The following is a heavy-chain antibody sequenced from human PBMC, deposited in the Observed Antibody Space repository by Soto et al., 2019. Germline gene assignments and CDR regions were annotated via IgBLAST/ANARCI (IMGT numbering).Heavy chain of an antibody. V-gene: IGHV3-74*01. J-gene: IGHJ4*02. Sequence: GGPRGVYCGGSGLTLCNYWMHWVRQAPGKGLEWVSRVKSDGSSTSYADSVKGRFTISRDNAKNPLYLQMNSMRAEDTAVYYCAKDGVGVTMVFGSRDYWGQGALVTVSS. D-gene: IGHD1-26*01. CDR2: VKSDGSST. CDR1: GLTLCNYW. CDR3: AKDGVGVTMVFGSRDY.